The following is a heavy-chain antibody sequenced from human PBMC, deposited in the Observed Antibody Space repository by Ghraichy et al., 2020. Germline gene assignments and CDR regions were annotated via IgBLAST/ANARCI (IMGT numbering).Heavy chain of an antibody. V-gene: IGHV1-18*04. CDR1: GYTFTSYG. J-gene: IGHJ4*01. Sequence: ASVKVSCKASGYTFTSYGINWVRQAPGQGLEWMGWISAYTGNTNYAQKLQGRVSMTTDPSTSTAYMELRSLRSDATAVYYCARADILTALSYFDYWGQGTLVTVSS. CDR2: ISAYTGNT. CDR3: ARADILTALSYFDY. D-gene: IGHD3-9*01.